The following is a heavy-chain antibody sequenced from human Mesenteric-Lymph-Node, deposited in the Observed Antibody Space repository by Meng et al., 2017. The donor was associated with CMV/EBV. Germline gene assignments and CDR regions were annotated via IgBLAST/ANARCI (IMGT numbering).Heavy chain of an antibody. Sequence: CTCSGGSISSGGYYWSWIRQHPGKGLEWIGYIHYSGSTYYQPSLKSRVTISVDTSKNQFSLNLSSVTGADTAVYYCARDSSGYCWFDPWGQGTLVTVSS. V-gene: IGHV4-31*03. CDR2: IHYSGST. CDR1: GGSISSGGYY. J-gene: IGHJ5*02. D-gene: IGHD3-22*01. CDR3: ARDSSGYCWFDP.